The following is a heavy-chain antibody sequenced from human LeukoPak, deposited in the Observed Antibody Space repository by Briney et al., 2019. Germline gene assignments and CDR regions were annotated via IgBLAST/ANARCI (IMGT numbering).Heavy chain of an antibody. Sequence: GGSLRLSCAASGFTFSNAWMSWVRQAPGKGLEWVGRIKSKTDGGTTDYAAPVKGRFTISRDSSKNTLYLQMNSLRAEDTALYYCARDSSGPGYWGQGTLVTVSS. CDR1: GFTFSNAW. CDR2: IKSKTDGGTT. D-gene: IGHD2/OR15-2a*01. J-gene: IGHJ4*02. V-gene: IGHV3-15*01. CDR3: ARDSSGPGY.